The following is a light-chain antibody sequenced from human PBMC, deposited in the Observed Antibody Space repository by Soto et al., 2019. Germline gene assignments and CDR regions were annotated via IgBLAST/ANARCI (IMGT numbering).Light chain of an antibody. CDR1: QGISND. CDR3: QKYYNAPRT. J-gene: IGKJ1*01. V-gene: IGKV1-27*01. CDR2: DAS. Sequence: DIQMTQSPSFLSASVGDRVTITCRASQGISNDLAWYQQKPGTVPKLLIYDASTLHSGVPSRFSGSGSGTDFTLTISSLQPEDIATYYCQKYYNAPRTFGQGTKVEIK.